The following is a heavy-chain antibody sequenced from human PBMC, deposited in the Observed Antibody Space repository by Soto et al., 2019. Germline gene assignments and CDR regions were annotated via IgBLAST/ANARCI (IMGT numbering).Heavy chain of an antibody. CDR2: ISGSGGST. J-gene: IGHJ3*01. CDR1: GFTFSSYA. V-gene: IGHV3-23*01. D-gene: IGHD3-10*01. Sequence: GGSLRLSCAASGFTFSSYAMSWVRQAPGKGLEWVSAISGSGGSTYYADSVKGRFTVSRDDAKNTLYLQMNSLRAEDTAVYYCAKPHYDSAGPKVDAFDVWGQGTMVTVSS. CDR3: AKPHYDSAGPKVDAFDV.